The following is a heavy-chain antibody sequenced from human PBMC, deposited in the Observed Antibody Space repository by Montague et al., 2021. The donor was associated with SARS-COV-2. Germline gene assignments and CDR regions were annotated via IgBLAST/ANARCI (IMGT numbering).Heavy chain of an antibody. V-gene: IGHV2-70*11. Sequence: PALVKPTQTVTLTCTFSGFSLKTPGMCVSWIRQPPGKALEWLARIDWDGDKDFSTSLKTRLTVSRDTSKNQVVLTMTNMDPGDTATYYCARTSPYSGSYKEFDYWGQGVLVTVFS. D-gene: IGHD1-26*01. J-gene: IGHJ4*02. CDR3: ARTSPYSGSYKEFDY. CDR2: IDWDGDK. CDR1: GFSLKTPGMC.